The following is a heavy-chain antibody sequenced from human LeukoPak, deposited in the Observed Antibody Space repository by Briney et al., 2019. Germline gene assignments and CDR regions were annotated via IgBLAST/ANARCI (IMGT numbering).Heavy chain of an antibody. CDR1: GFTLSRYA. CDR2: ISGSGGST. J-gene: IGHJ4*02. V-gene: IGHV3-23*01. D-gene: IGHD4-17*01. CDR3: AKDVYGDYGGLDY. Sequence: GGSLRLSCAASGFTLSRYAMSWVRQAPAKGLAWVSAISGSGGSTYYADSVKGRFTISRDNSKNTLYLQMNSLRAEDTAVYYCAKDVYGDYGGLDYWGQGTLVTVSS.